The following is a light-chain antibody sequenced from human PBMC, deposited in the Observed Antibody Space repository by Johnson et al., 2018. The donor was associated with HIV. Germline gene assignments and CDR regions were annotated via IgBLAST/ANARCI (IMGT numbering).Light chain of an antibody. CDR1: SSNIGNSY. CDR3: GTWGGD. Sequence: QSVLTQPPSVSAAPGQKVTISCSGSSSNIGNSYVSWYQQLPGTAPKLLIYDNNKRPSGIPDRFSGSKSGTSATRCITGLQTGDGADYYCGTWGGDFGTGTKVTVL. J-gene: IGLJ1*01. CDR2: DNN. V-gene: IGLV1-51*01.